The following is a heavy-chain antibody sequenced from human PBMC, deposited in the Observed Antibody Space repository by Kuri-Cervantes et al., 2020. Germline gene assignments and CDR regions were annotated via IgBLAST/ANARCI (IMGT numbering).Heavy chain of an antibody. Sequence: GGSLRLSCAASGFTSSSYSMNWARQAPGKGLEWVSSISSSSSYIYYADSVKGRFTISRDNAKNSLYLQMNSLRDEDTAVYYCARPIAAAGTGSLWVLANHVNYYYGMDVWGQGTTVTVSS. D-gene: IGHD6-13*01. CDR2: ISSSSSYI. V-gene: IGHV3-21*01. J-gene: IGHJ6*02. CDR1: GFTSSSYS. CDR3: ARPIAAAGTGSLWVLANHVNYYYGMDV.